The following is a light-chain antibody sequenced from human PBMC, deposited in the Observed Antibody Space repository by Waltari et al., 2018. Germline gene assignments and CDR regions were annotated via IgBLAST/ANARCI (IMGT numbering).Light chain of an antibody. CDR1: RSNIGAGYY. CDR2: ENS. J-gene: IGLJ2*01. Sequence: QSVLTQPPSASGAPVQRVTVSCTGSRSNIGAGYYVSWYQQFPGTAPKLLIYENSKRPSGVSDRFSGSKSATSASLTITGLQSEDESDYYCSAWDSSLSSVLFGGGTRLTVL. CDR3: SAWDSSLSSVL. V-gene: IGLV1-40*01.